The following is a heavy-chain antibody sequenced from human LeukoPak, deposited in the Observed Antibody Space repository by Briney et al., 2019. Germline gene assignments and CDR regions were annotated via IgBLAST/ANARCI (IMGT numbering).Heavy chain of an antibody. CDR2: INPNGGAT. CDR1: GYIFTGYY. CDR3: ARDERYSDADHHYPDLGY. J-gene: IGHJ4*02. D-gene: IGHD3-16*01. Sequence: ASVKVSCKASGYIFTGYYLFWVRQAPGQGLEWMGWINPNGGATRYAQKFQGRFTLTCDTSIRTTYMELSSLTSDDTAVYYCARDERYSDADHHYPDLGYWGQGTLVTVSS. V-gene: IGHV1-2*02.